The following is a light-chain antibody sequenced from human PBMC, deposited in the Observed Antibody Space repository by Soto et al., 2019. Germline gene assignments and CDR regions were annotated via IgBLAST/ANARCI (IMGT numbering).Light chain of an antibody. V-gene: IGLV1-40*01. CDR3: QSFDTSLRGSV. CDR1: SSNIAAGYD. J-gene: IGLJ3*02. Sequence: QSVLTQPPSVSAAPGQRVTISCSGTSSNIAAGYDVHWYHQLPGTAPKHLIFGNNNRPSGVPARFSASRSGTSASLAITGLQAEDEADYYCQSFDTSLRGSVFGGGTKLPVL. CDR2: GNN.